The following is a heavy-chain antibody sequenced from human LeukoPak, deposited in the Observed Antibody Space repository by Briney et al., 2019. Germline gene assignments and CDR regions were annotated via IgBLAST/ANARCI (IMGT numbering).Heavy chain of an antibody. D-gene: IGHD5-18*01. CDR2: IYYSGST. CDR1: GGSISSGDYY. V-gene: IGHV4-30-4*08. Sequence: SSETLSLTCTVSGGSISSGDYYWSWIRQPPGKGLEWIGYIYYSGSTYYNPSLKSRVTISADTSKNQFSLKLSSVTAADTAVYYCARGPDTAMVHFDYWGQGTLVTVSS. CDR3: ARGPDTAMVHFDY. J-gene: IGHJ4*02.